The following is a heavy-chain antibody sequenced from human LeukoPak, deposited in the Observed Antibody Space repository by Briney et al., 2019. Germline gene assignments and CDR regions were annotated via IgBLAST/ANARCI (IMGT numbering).Heavy chain of an antibody. CDR2: IYTAGSA. CDR1: GGSVTRSGYY. Sequence: SETLSLTCTVSGGSVTRSGYYLSWIRQRPGKGLEWIGCIYTAGSAYYNASLKSRLSISVDTSMNHFSLRLTSVTAADTAVYYCARVKDFAVVEAEPRGLEETLDVWGQGTMVTVSS. V-gene: IGHV4-31*03. CDR3: ARVKDFAVVEAEPRGLEETLDV. D-gene: IGHD2-15*01. J-gene: IGHJ3*01.